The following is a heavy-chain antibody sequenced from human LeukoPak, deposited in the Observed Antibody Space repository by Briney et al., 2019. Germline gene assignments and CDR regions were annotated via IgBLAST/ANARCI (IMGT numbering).Heavy chain of an antibody. Sequence: GGSLRLXCAASGFTFSSYEMNWVRQAPGKGLEWVSYISSSGSTIYYADSVKGRFTISRDNAKNSLYLQMNSLRAEDTAVYYCAREWAYYDSSGYYSSFDYWGQGTLVTVSS. J-gene: IGHJ4*02. CDR1: GFTFSSYE. D-gene: IGHD3-22*01. CDR3: AREWAYYDSSGYYSSFDY. CDR2: ISSSGSTI. V-gene: IGHV3-48*03.